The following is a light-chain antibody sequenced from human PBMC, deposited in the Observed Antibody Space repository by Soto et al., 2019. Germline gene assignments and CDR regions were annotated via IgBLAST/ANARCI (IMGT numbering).Light chain of an antibody. Sequence: QSVLTQPASVSGSPGQSITISCTGTTSDVGSYDLVSWYQHHPGKAPKVLIYEVTKRPSGVSNRFSGSKSGNTASLTISGLQAEDEADYYCSSYAGSSTFVVFGGGTKLTVL. CDR1: TSDVGSYDL. CDR3: SSYAGSSTFVV. CDR2: EVT. J-gene: IGLJ2*01. V-gene: IGLV2-23*02.